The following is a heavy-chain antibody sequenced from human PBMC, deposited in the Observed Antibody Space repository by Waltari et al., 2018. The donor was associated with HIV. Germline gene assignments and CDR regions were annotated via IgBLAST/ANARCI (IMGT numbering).Heavy chain of an antibody. CDR2: IDWDDDK. CDR1: GFSLKTSGMC. D-gene: IGHD3-10*01. V-gene: IGHV2-70*15. Sequence: VTLRESGPALVKTTLTLTLTCPFSGFSLKTSGMCLSWIRQPPGKALEWLARIDWDDDKYYSTSLKTRLTISKDTSKNQVVLTMTTMDPVDTATYYCARSEITMVRGATYGMDVWGQGTTVSVSS. J-gene: IGHJ6*02. CDR3: ARSEITMVRGATYGMDV.